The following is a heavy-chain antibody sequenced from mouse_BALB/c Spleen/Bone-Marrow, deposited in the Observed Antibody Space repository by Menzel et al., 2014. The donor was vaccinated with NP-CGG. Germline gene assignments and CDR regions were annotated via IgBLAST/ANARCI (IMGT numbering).Heavy chain of an antibody. CDR2: IDPSDSET. V-gene: IGHV1S127*01. D-gene: IGHD1-1*01. CDR1: GYSFTSYW. CDR3: ASYGSSPAWFAY. J-gene: IGHJ3*01. Sequence: QVQLQQSGPQLVRPGASVKISCKASGYSFTSYWMHWVKQRPGQGLEWIGMIDPSDSETRLNQMFKDKATLTVDKSSSTAYMQLSSPTPEDSAVYYCASYGSSPAWFAYWGQGTLVTVPA.